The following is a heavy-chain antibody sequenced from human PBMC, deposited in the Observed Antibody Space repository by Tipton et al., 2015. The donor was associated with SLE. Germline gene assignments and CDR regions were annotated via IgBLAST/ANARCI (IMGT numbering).Heavy chain of an antibody. CDR1: GGSFSGYY. D-gene: IGHD3-10*01. V-gene: IGHV4-34*01. CDR3: ARGLGTYYYAT. Sequence: TLSLTCAVYGGSFSGYYWSWIRQPPGKGLEWIGEINNSGSTNYNPSLKSRVTISVDTSKNQFSLKLSSVTAADTAVYYCARGLGTYYYATWGLGTLVTVSS. J-gene: IGHJ4*02. CDR2: INNSGST.